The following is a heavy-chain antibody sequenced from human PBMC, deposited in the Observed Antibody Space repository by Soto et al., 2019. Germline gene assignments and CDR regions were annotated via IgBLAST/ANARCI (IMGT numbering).Heavy chain of an antibody. CDR2: IYYSGST. D-gene: IGHD3-3*01. J-gene: IGHJ4*02. V-gene: IGHV4-59*01. Sequence: SETLSLTCTVSGGSISSYYWSWIRQPPGKGLEWIGYIYYSGSTNYNPSLKSRVTISVDTSKNQLSLKLSSVTAADTAVYYCARVTGGDFWSGYPNYYFDYWGQGTLVTVSS. CDR3: ARVTGGDFWSGYPNYYFDY. CDR1: GGSISSYY.